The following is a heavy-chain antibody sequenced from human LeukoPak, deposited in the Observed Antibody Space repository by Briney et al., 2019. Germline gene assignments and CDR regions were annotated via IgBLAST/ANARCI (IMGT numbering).Heavy chain of an antibody. CDR3: ARARSSYGYGDAFDI. CDR2: ISSSSSYI. D-gene: IGHD5-18*01. Sequence: PGGSLRLSYAASGFTFSSYSMNWVRLAPGEGLEWVSSISSSSSYIYYADSVKGRFTISRDNAKNSLYLQMNSLRAEDTAVYYCARARSSYGYGDAFDIWGQGTMVTVSS. J-gene: IGHJ3*02. V-gene: IGHV3-21*01. CDR1: GFTFSSYS.